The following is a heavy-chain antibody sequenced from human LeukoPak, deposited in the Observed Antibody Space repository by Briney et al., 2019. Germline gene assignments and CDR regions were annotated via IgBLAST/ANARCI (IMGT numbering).Heavy chain of an antibody. V-gene: IGHV3-9*01. CDR1: GFTFDDYA. D-gene: IGHD3-22*01. J-gene: IGHJ4*02. Sequence: SLRLSCAASGFTFDDYAMHWVRQAPGKGLEWVSGISWNSGSIGYADSVKGRFTISRDNAKNSLFLQTNNLRAEDTAVYYCARGFPYSSRQFESWGQGTLVTVSS. CDR2: ISWNSGSI. CDR3: ARGFPYSSRQFES.